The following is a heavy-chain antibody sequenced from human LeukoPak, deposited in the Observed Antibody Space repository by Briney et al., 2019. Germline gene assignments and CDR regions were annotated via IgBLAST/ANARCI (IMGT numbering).Heavy chain of an antibody. CDR1: GGSFSGYY. V-gene: IGHV4-34*01. CDR3: ARESRYGMDV. CDR2: INHSGST. J-gene: IGHJ6*02. Sequence: SETLSLTCAVYGGSFSGYYWSWIRQPPGKGLEWIGEINHSGSTNYNPSLKSRVTISVDTSKNQFSLKLSSVTAADTAVYYCARESRYGMDVWGQGTMVTVSS.